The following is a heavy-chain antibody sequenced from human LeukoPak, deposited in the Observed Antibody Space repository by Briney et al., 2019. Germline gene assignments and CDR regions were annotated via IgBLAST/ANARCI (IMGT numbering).Heavy chain of an antibody. D-gene: IGHD2-8*01. Sequence: SVKVSCKASGGTFSSFSITWVRQAPGQGLEWMGGIIPIFGTSNYAQKFQGRVTITTDESASTSYMELTSLTSEDTAQYYCARGILLGYNSNGPPDYWGQGTLVTVSS. CDR2: IIPIFGTS. CDR3: ARGILLGYNSNGPPDY. CDR1: GGTFSSFS. V-gene: IGHV1-69*05. J-gene: IGHJ4*02.